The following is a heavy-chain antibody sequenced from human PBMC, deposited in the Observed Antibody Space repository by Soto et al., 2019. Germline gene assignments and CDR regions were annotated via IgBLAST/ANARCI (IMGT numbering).Heavy chain of an antibody. V-gene: IGHV4-28*03. D-gene: IGHD2-2*01. CDR3: ARVPDH. CDR1: GYSISSSNW. CDR2: IYYSGTT. J-gene: IGHJ4*02. Sequence: SETLSLTCAVSGYSISSSNWWGWIRQPPGKGLEWVGYIYYSGTTYYNPSLKSRVTISIDRSKNQFSLKLSSVTAADTAVYYCARVPDHWGQGILVTVS.